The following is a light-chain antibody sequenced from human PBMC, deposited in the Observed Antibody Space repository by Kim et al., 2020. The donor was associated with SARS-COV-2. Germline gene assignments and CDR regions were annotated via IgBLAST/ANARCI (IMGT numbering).Light chain of an antibody. CDR1: SSDIGSSNH. CDR3: SSHTSGSTSWM. J-gene: IGLJ3*02. CDR2: EVT. V-gene: IGLV2-18*02. Sequence: QSALTQPPSVSGSPGQSVTISCTGTSSDIGSSNHVSWYQQSPGTAPKLIIYEVTNRPSGVPDRFSGSKSGNTASLSISGLLAEDEADYYCSSHTSGSTSWMFGGGTQLTVL.